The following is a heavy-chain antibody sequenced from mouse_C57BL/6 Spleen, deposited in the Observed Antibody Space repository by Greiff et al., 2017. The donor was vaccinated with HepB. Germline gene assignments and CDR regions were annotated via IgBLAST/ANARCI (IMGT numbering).Heavy chain of an antibody. D-gene: IGHD2-4*01. J-gene: IGHJ3*01. Sequence: QVQLKQSGAELMKPGASVKLSCKATGYTFTGYWIEWVKQRPGHGLEWIGEILPGSGSTNYNEKFKGKATFTADTSSNTAYMQLSSLTTEDSAIYYCARGDDYDGGPWFAYWGQGTLVTVSA. CDR2: ILPGSGST. CDR1: GYTFTGYW. CDR3: ARGDDYDGGPWFAY. V-gene: IGHV1-9*01.